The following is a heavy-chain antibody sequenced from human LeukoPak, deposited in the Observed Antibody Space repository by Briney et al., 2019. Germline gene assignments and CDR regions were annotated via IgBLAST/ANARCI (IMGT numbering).Heavy chain of an antibody. CDR1: GFTFSSYS. Sequence: GGSLRLSCAASGFTFSSYSMNWVRQAPGKGLEWVSPISSSSSYIYYADSVKGRFTISRDNAKNSLYLQMNSLRAEDTAVYYCASRKSDYYGSGSYFDWFDPWGQGALVTVSS. CDR3: ASRKSDYYGSGSYFDWFDP. D-gene: IGHD3-10*01. CDR2: ISSSSSYI. V-gene: IGHV3-21*01. J-gene: IGHJ5*02.